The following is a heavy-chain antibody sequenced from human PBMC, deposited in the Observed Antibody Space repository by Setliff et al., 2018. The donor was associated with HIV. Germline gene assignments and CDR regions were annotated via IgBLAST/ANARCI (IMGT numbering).Heavy chain of an antibody. D-gene: IGHD3-9*01. CDR3: AKDMSTDWYTVSGFDL. J-gene: IGHJ5*02. V-gene: IGHV3-9*01. CDR1: GFTFGDYV. Sequence: GGSLRLSCAASGFTFGDYVMHWVRQAPGKGLEWVSGISWSSGSIDSADSVKGRFTISRDNAKNSLYLQMNSLRPEDTALYYCAKDMSTDWYTVSGFDLWGQGTLVTVSS. CDR2: ISWSSGSI.